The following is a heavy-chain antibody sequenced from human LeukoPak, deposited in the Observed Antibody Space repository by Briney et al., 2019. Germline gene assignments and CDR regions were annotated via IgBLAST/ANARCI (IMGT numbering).Heavy chain of an antibody. CDR3: ARDSETMVRGVNDY. CDR1: GYTFTSYG. D-gene: IGHD3-10*01. V-gene: IGHV1-18*01. Sequence: GASVKVSCKASGYTFTSYGISWVRQAPGQGLEWMGWISAYNGNTNYAQKLQGRVTMTTDTSTSTAYMELRSLRSDDTAVYYCARDSETMVRGVNDYWGQGTLVTVSS. CDR2: ISAYNGNT. J-gene: IGHJ4*02.